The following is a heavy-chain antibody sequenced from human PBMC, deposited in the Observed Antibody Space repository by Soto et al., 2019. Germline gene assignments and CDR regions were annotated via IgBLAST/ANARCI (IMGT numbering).Heavy chain of an antibody. CDR2: ISAYNGDT. Sequence: ASVKVSCKASGDIFNNFGISWVRQAPGQGLEWMGWISAYNGDTNYAQKLQGRVTVTRDTSTSTAYMELSSLRSEDTAVYYCARGDGLVPAGHSYYYYGMDVWGQGTTVTVSS. V-gene: IGHV1-18*01. CDR3: ARGDGLVPAGHSYYYYGMDV. J-gene: IGHJ6*02. CDR1: GDIFNNFG. D-gene: IGHD2-2*01.